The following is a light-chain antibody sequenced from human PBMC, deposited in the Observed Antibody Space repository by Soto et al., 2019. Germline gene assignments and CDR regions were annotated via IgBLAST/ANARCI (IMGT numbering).Light chain of an antibody. CDR1: SIDVGAYNY. CDR3: CSYTSSSTYV. J-gene: IGLJ1*01. Sequence: QSVLTQPASVSGSPGQSITISCTGTSIDVGAYNYVSWYQQHPGKAPKVMIYDVSNRPSGVSYRFSGSKSGITASLTISGLQAEDEADYYCCSYTSSSTYVFGTGTKVTVL. V-gene: IGLV2-14*03. CDR2: DVS.